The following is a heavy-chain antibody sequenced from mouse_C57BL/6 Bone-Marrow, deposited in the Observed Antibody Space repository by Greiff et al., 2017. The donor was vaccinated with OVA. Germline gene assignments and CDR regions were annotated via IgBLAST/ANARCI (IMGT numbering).Heavy chain of an antibody. CDR2: IDPSDSYT. Sequence: QVQLQQPGAELVMPGASVKLSCKASGYTFTSYWMHWVKQRPGQGLEWIGEIDPSDSYTNYNQKFKGKSTLTVDKSSSTAYMQLSSLTSEDSAVYYWAREGYYASFAYWGQGTLVTVSA. CDR1: GYTFTSYW. CDR3: AREGYYASFAY. J-gene: IGHJ3*01. D-gene: IGHD1-1*01. V-gene: IGHV1-69*01.